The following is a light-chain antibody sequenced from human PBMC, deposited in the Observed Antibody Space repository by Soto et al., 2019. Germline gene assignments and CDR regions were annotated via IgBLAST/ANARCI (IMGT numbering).Light chain of an antibody. CDR1: QSVSSY. Sequence: IVFTQSPAPLSFSSGGRAPLSCRASQSVSSYLAWYQQKPGQAPRLLIYDASNRATGIPARFSGSGSGTDFTLTISCLQSEDFATYYCQQYYSYPLTFGGGTKVDIK. CDR3: QQYYSYPLT. J-gene: IGKJ4*01. CDR2: DAS. V-gene: IGKV3-11*01.